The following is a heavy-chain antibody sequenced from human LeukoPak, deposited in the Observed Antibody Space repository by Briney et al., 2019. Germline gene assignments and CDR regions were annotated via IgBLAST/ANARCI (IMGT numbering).Heavy chain of an antibody. CDR3: ARDGRVYCSGGSCYDGYDY. V-gene: IGHV3-48*01. J-gene: IGHJ4*02. CDR2: ISSSSSTI. CDR1: GFTFSGSA. D-gene: IGHD2-15*01. Sequence: GGSLRLSCAASGFTFSGSAMHWVRQASGKGLEWVSYISSSSSTIYYADSVKGRFTISRDNAKNSLYLQMNSLRAEDTAVYYCARDGRVYCSGGSCYDGYDYWGQGTLVTVSS.